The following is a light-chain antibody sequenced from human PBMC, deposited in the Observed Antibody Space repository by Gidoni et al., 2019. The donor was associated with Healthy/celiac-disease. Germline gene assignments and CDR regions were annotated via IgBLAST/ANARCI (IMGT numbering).Light chain of an antibody. V-gene: IGKV3-11*01. CDR3: QQRSTWPLT. J-gene: IGKJ4*01. Sequence: EIVLTQSPATLSLSPGERATLSCRASQSVSHYLAWYQKKPGQAPRLLIYDAPNRATGIPARFSGSGSGTDFTLTISSLEPEDCAVYYCQQRSTWPLTFGGGTKVEIK. CDR2: DAP. CDR1: QSVSHY.